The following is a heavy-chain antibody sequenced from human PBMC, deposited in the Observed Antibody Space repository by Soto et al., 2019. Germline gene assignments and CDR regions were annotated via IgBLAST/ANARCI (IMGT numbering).Heavy chain of an antibody. D-gene: IGHD1-26*01. V-gene: IGHV3-33*01. Sequence: ESGGGVVQPGRSLRLSCAASGFTFSSYGMHWVRQAPGKGLEWVAVIWYDGSNKYYADSVKGRFTISRDNSKNTLYLQMNSLRAEDTAVYYCARSRVGATTNWFDPWGQGTLVTVSS. J-gene: IGHJ5*02. CDR3: ARSRVGATTNWFDP. CDR1: GFTFSSYG. CDR2: IWYDGSNK.